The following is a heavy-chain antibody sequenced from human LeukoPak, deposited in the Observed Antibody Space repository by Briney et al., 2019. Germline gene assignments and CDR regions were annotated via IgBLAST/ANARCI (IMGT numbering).Heavy chain of an antibody. CDR1: GYTFTGYY. V-gene: IGHV1-2*02. D-gene: IGHD2-2*01. Sequence: ASVKVSCKASGYTFTGYYMHWVRQAPGQGLEWMGWINPNSGGTNYAQKFQGRATMTRDTSISTAYMELSRLRSDDTAVYYCAREGGPAASINYYYYMDVWGKGTTVTVSS. J-gene: IGHJ6*03. CDR2: INPNSGGT. CDR3: AREGGPAASINYYYYMDV.